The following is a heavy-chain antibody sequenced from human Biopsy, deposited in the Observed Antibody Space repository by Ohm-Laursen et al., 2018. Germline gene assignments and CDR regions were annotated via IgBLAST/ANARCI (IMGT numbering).Heavy chain of an antibody. CDR3: GRDYYYNGTDI. J-gene: IGHJ6*02. CDR1: GYRFDNYG. CDR2: ISGYNGVT. Sequence: ASVKVSCKSSGYRFDNYGISWVRQASGQRPEWMGWISGYNGVTNYARKFQGRVTMTIEKSTTTAYMELRGLRSDDTAVYYCGRDYYYNGTDIWGPGTTLTVSS. V-gene: IGHV1-18*01.